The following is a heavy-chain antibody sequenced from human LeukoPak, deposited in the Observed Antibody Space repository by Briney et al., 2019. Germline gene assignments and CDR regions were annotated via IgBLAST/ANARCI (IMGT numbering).Heavy chain of an antibody. D-gene: IGHD4-17*01. Sequence: SETLSLTCAVYGGSFSDYYWSWIRQPPGEGLEWIGEVSHSGSTTYNPSLKSRVTISVDTSKKQFSLTLSSVTAVDTAVYYCARGLRPGWAVTSVRVWFDPWGQGILVTVSS. V-gene: IGHV4-34*01. CDR3: ARGLRPGWAVTSVRVWFDP. CDR1: GGSFSDYY. J-gene: IGHJ5*02. CDR2: VSHSGST.